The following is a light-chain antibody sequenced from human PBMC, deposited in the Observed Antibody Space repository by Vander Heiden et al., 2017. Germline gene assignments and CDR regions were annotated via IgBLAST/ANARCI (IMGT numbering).Light chain of an antibody. CDR2: DTS. CDR1: TGAVTSGHY. Sequence: QAVLTQEPSLTVSPGGPVTLTCGSSTGAVTSGHYPYWFQQKPGQAPRTLIYDTSNTHTWTPARFAGSILGGKAALTLSGAQPEDEAEYYCLLFYSGPSVFGGGTQLTVL. J-gene: IGLJ7*01. V-gene: IGLV7-46*01. CDR3: LLFYSGPSV.